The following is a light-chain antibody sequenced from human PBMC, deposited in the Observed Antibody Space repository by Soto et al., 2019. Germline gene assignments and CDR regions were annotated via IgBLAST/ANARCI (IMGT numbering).Light chain of an antibody. CDR3: QQYNSYSWT. CDR1: QSISSW. CDR2: DAS. J-gene: IGKJ1*01. V-gene: IGKV1-5*01. Sequence: DIQMKKSPSTLSASVGDRVTITCRASQSISSWLAWYQQKPGKAPKLLIYDASSLESGVPSRFSGSGSGTEFTLTISSLQPDDFATYYCQQYNSYSWTFGQGTKV.